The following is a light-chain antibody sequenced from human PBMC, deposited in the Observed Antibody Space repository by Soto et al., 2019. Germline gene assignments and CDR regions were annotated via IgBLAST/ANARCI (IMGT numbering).Light chain of an antibody. J-gene: IGLJ1*01. V-gene: IGLV2-14*01. Sequence: QSALTQPASVSGSPGQSITIACTGTSSDIVGYNFVSWYQQHPGKAPKLLIYDVGNRPSGVSNRFSGSKSGNTASLTISGLQAEDEAHYYCNSYRTVSTYVFGTGTKLTVL. CDR1: SSDIVGYNF. CDR2: DVG. CDR3: NSYRTVSTYV.